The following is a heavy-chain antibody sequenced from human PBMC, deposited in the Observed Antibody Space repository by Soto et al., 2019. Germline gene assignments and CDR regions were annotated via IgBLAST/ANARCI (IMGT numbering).Heavy chain of an antibody. CDR2: INHSGST. Sequence: QVQLQQWGAGLLKPSETLSLTCAVYGGSFSGYYWSWIRQPPGKGLEWIGEINHSGSTNYNPSLKSGVTISVDTSKNQFSLKLSSVTAADTAVYYCARTGAAVVVVAAVSAFDIWGQGTMVTVSS. J-gene: IGHJ3*02. CDR1: GGSFSGYY. CDR3: ARTGAAVVVVAAVSAFDI. D-gene: IGHD2-15*01. V-gene: IGHV4-34*01.